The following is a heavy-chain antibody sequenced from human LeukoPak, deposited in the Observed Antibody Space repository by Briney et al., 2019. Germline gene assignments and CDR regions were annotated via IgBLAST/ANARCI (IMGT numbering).Heavy chain of an antibody. D-gene: IGHD2-15*01. CDR3: ARDLWGYCSGGSCYSGFASAY. V-gene: IGHV3-74*01. CDR1: GFTFSSYW. J-gene: IGHJ4*02. CDR2: INSDRSST. Sequence: GGSLRLSCAASGFTFSSYWMHWVRQAPGKGLVWVSRINSDRSSTSYADSVKGRFTISRDNAKNTLYLQMNSLRAEDTAVYYCARDLWGYCSGGSCYSGFASAYWGQGTLVTVSS.